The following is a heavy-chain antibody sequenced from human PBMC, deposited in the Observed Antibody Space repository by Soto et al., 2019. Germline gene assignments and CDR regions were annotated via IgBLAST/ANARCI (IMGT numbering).Heavy chain of an antibody. CDR1: GGTMTNYY. J-gene: IGHJ4*01. D-gene: IGHD3-16*01. Sequence: PTGTLAVTCTVSGGTMTNYYGSWVRQPPGKGLEWIGYMFYSGRSNYNPSLKSRVTISIDTSKNQISLKLRSVTAADTAIYYCARSGHSFGGAVWGHGILVTVSS. V-gene: IGHV4-59*01. CDR3: ARSGHSFGGAV. CDR2: MFYSGRS.